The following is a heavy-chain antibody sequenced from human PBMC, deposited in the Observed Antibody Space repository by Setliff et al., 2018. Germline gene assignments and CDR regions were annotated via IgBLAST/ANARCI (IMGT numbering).Heavy chain of an antibody. CDR1: GLSLSTDGVS. Sequence: QSGPTLVNPTQTLTLTCTFSGLSLSTDGVSVGWIRQPPGKALEWLALIYWDDDKRYSPSLKSRLTITKDTSKNQVVLTMTNMDPVDTATYFCARDSTPYSGYYGMNVWGQGTTVTVSS. V-gene: IGHV2-5*02. CDR3: ARDSTPYSGYYGMNV. J-gene: IGHJ6*02. D-gene: IGHD3-22*01. CDR2: IYWDDDK.